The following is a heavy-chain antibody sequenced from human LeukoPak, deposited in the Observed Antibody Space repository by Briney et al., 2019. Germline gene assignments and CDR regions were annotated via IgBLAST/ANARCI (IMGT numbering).Heavy chain of an antibody. V-gene: IGHV3-30*18. CDR1: GFTFSSYG. D-gene: IGHD1-26*01. Sequence: PGGSLRLSCAASGFTFSSYGMHWVRQAPGKGLEWVAVISYDGSNKYYADSVKGRFTISRDNSKNTLYLQMNSLRAEDTAVYYCAKKSGSYLDYWGQGTLVTVSS. CDR3: AKKSGSYLDY. J-gene: IGHJ4*02. CDR2: ISYDGSNK.